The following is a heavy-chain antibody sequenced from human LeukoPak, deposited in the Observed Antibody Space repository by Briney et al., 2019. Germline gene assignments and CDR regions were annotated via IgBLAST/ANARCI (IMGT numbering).Heavy chain of an antibody. CDR3: VRDLGSGWPDY. V-gene: IGHV1-18*01. CDR1: GYTFTNYG. J-gene: IGHJ4*02. Sequence: ASVKVSCKASGYTFTNYGISWVRQAPGRGLEWMGWISANNGNTNYAQKFQVRVTMTTDTSTSTAYMELRSLTSDDTAVYSCVRDLGSGWPDYWGQGTQVTVSS. CDR2: ISANNGNT. D-gene: IGHD6-19*01.